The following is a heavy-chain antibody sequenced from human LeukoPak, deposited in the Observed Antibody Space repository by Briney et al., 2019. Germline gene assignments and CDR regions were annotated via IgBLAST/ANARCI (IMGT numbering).Heavy chain of an antibody. CDR1: GGSISSGGYY. CDR3: ARDSPVAGNDAFDI. D-gene: IGHD6-19*01. Sequence: SETLSLTCTVSGGSISSGGYYWSWIRQPPGKGLEWIGYIYHSGSTYYNPSLKSRVTISVDRSKNQFSLKLSSVTAADTAVYYCARDSPVAGNDAFDIWGQGTMVTVSS. V-gene: IGHV4-30-2*01. J-gene: IGHJ3*02. CDR2: IYHSGST.